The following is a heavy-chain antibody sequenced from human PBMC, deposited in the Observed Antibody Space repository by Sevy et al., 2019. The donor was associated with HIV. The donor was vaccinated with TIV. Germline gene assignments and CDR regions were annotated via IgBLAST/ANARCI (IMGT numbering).Heavy chain of an antibody. CDR1: GFTFSSYA. J-gene: IGHJ1*01. CDR3: ARDPRITIFGVVIGAEYFQH. D-gene: IGHD3-3*01. Sequence: GGSLRLSCAASGFTFSSYAMHWVRQAPGKGLEWVAALSYDGNNKYYADSVKGRFTISRDNSKNTLYLQMNSLRAEDTAVYYCARDPRITIFGVVIGAEYFQHWGQGTLVTVSS. CDR2: LSYDGNNK. V-gene: IGHV3-30-3*01.